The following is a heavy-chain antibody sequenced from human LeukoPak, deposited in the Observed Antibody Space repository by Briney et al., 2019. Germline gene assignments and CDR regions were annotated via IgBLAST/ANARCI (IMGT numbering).Heavy chain of an antibody. Sequence: GESLKISCKGSGYSFTSYWVVWVRQMPGKGLEWMGIIYPRDSDTRYSPSFQGQVTISADKSINTAYLQWSGLKASDTAVYYCARHVTTASAARGFDIWGQGTMVTVSS. CDR2: IYPRDSDT. J-gene: IGHJ3*02. CDR3: ARHVTTASAARGFDI. CDR1: GYSFTSYW. V-gene: IGHV5-51*01. D-gene: IGHD1-14*01.